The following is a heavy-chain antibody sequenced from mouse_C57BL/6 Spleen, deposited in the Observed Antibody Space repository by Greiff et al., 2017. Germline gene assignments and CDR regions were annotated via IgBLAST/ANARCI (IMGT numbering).Heavy chain of an antibody. D-gene: IGHD1-1*01. CDR3: ARDLLHYYGSTPRYFDV. CDR1: GFTFSSYA. Sequence: EVMLVESGGGLVKPGGSLKLSCAASGFTFSSYAMSWVRQTPEKRLEWVATISDGGSYTYYPDNVKGRFTISRDNAKNNLYLQMSHLKSEDTAMYYCARDLLHYYGSTPRYFDVWGTGTTVTVSS. J-gene: IGHJ1*03. CDR2: ISDGGSYT. V-gene: IGHV5-4*01.